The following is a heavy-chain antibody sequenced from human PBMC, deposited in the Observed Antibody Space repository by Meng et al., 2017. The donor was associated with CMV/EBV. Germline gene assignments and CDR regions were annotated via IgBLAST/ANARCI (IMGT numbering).Heavy chain of an antibody. V-gene: IGHV4-39*07. CDR1: GESINNSRSY. D-gene: IGHD2-2*02. Sequence: SETLSLTCSVSGESINNSRSYWGWIRQSPGTGLEWIASIFHTGNTFYNPSLKSRVSVSVEVSKNQFSLKLSSVTAADTAVYYCAREIVVVPAAIDYFDYRGQGTLVTVSS. J-gene: IGHJ4*02. CDR2: IFHTGNT. CDR3: AREIVVVPAAIDYFDY.